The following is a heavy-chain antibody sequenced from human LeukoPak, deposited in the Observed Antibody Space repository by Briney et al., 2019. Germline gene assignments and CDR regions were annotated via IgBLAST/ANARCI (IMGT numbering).Heavy chain of an antibody. D-gene: IGHD6-13*01. CDR3: ARAKGVVAAADTTYNY. Sequence: ASVKVSCKASGYTFTGYYMHWVRQAPGQGLEWMGRINPNSGGTNYAQKFQGRVTMTRDTSISTAYMELSRLRSDDTAVYYCARAKGVVAAADTTYNYWGQGTLVTVSS. V-gene: IGHV1-2*06. CDR2: INPNSGGT. J-gene: IGHJ4*02. CDR1: GYTFTGYY.